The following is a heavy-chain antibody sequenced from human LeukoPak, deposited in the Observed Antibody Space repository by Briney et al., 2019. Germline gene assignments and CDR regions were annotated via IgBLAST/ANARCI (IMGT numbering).Heavy chain of an antibody. CDR3: ARMVSSSSWYRFDY. CDR1: GFTFSSYS. CDR2: ISSSSSYI. V-gene: IGHV3-21*01. D-gene: IGHD6-13*01. J-gene: IGHJ4*02. Sequence: PGGSLRLSCAASGFTFSSYSMDWVRQAPGKGLEWVSSISSSSSYIYYADSVKGRFTISRDNAKNSLYLQMNSLRAEDTAVYYCARMVSSSSWYRFDYWGQGTLVTVSS.